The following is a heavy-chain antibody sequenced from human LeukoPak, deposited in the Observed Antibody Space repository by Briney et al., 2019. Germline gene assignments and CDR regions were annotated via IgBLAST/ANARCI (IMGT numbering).Heavy chain of an antibody. J-gene: IGHJ4*02. Sequence: ASVKVSCKASGYTFTSYAMHWVRQAPGQGLEWMGWINPNSGGTNYVQKFQGRVTMTRDTSISTAYMELSRLRSDDTAVYYCASDPISYSSGWYGGWGQGTLVTVSS. D-gene: IGHD6-19*01. V-gene: IGHV1-2*02. CDR3: ASDPISYSSGWYGG. CDR1: GYTFTSYA. CDR2: INPNSGGT.